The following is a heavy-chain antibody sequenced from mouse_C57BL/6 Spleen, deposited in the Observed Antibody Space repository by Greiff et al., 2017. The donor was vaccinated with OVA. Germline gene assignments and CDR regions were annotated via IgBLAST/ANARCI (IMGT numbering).Heavy chain of an antibody. Sequence: QVQLQQSGAELVRPGASVKLSCKASGYTFTDYYINWVKQRPGQGLEWIARIYPGSGNTYYNEKFKGKATLTAEKSASTAYMQLSSRTSEDSAVYFCARTYSSGLFAYWGQGTLVTVSA. CDR2: IYPGSGNT. J-gene: IGHJ3*01. V-gene: IGHV1-76*01. CDR1: GYTFTDYY. CDR3: ARTYSSGLFAY. D-gene: IGHD3-2*02.